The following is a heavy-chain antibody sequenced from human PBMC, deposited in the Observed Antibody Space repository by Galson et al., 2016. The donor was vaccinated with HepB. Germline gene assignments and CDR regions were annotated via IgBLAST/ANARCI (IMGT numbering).Heavy chain of an antibody. Sequence: SLRLSCAASGFTFSSYSMNWVRQAPGKGLEWVPSFVISSSYINYAASVKGRFTISRDNAKNSLYLQRNSLRAEDTAVYYCARGDIVGAISDYWGQGTLVTVSS. CDR1: GFTFSSYS. D-gene: IGHD1-26*01. CDR3: ARGDIVGAISDY. J-gene: IGHJ4*02. CDR2: FVISSSYI. V-gene: IGHV3-21*01.